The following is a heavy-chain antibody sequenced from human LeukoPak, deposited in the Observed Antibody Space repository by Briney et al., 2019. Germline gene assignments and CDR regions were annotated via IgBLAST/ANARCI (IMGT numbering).Heavy chain of an antibody. CDR1: GYTFTSYD. V-gene: IGHV1-8*01. CDR2: MNPNSGNT. J-gene: IGHJ6*02. Sequence: GASVKVSCKASGYTFTSYDINWVRQATGQGLEWMGWMNPNSGNTGYAQKFQGRVTMTRNTSISTAYMELSSLRSEDTAVYYCARGVDYGGNSYPPIYYYYGMDVWGQGTTVTVSS. CDR3: ARGVDYGGNSYPPIYYYYGMDV. D-gene: IGHD4-23*01.